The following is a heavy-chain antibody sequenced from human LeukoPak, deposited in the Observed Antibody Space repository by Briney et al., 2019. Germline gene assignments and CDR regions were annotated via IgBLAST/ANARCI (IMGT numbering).Heavy chain of an antibody. CDR2: ISGDGGST. D-gene: IGHD3-10*01. CDR3: AGGGNPYYFDY. V-gene: IGHV3-43*02. J-gene: IGHJ4*02. CDR1: GFTFDEYA. Sequence: GGSLRLSCAASGFTFDEYAMHWVCQAPGKGLEWVSLISGDGGSTYYADAVKGRFTISRDNSKNSLYLQMNSLRTEDTALYYCAGGGNPYYFDYWGQGTLVTVSS.